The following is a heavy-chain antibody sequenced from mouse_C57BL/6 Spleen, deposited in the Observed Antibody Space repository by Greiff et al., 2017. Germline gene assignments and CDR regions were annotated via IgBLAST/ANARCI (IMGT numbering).Heavy chain of an antibody. CDR3: ARRVYYCISAWFAY. D-gene: IGHD2-1*01. J-gene: IGHJ3*01. Sequence: EVQLQQSGPELVKPGASVKISCKASGYTFTDYYMNWVKPSHGKSLEWIGDINPNNGGTSYNQKFKGKATLTADKSSSTAYMELRSLPSEDSAVYYCARRVYYCISAWFAYWGQGTLVTVSA. CDR1: GYTFTDYY. V-gene: IGHV1-26*01. CDR2: INPNNGGT.